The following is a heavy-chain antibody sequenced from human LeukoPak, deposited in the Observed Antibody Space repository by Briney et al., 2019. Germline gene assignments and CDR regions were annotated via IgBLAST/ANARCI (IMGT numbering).Heavy chain of an antibody. Sequence: ASVKVSCKASGYTFTSYGISWVRQAPGQGLEWMGWMNPNSGNTGYAQKFQGRVTMTRNTSVSTAYMELSSLRSEDTAVYYCARLYYYGSGSYVYWGQGTLVTVSS. CDR1: GYTFTSYG. J-gene: IGHJ4*02. D-gene: IGHD3-10*01. V-gene: IGHV1-8*02. CDR2: MNPNSGNT. CDR3: ARLYYYGSGSYVY.